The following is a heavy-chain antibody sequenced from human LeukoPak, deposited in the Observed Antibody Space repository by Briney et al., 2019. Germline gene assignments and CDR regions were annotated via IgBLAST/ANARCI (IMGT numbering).Heavy chain of an antibody. D-gene: IGHD2-2*01. J-gene: IGHJ4*02. Sequence: SETLSLTCTVSGGXISSYFWSWIRQPPGKGLEWIGYIYYSGSTNYNPSLKSRVTISVDTSKNQFSLTLSSVTAADTAVYYCARQYCSSTNCYYFDYWGQGTLVTVSS. CDR1: GGXISSYF. CDR3: ARQYCSSTNCYYFDY. CDR2: IYYSGST. V-gene: IGHV4-59*01.